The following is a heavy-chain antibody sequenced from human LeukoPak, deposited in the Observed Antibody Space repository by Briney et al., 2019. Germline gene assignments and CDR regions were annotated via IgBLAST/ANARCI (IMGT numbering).Heavy chain of an antibody. Sequence: SETLSLTCTVSGGSISSYYWSWIRQPPGKGLEWIGYIYYSGSTNYNPSLKSRVTISVDTSKNQFSLKLSSVTAADTAVYYCARQRVRGVIISPPEEFDYWGQGTLVTVSS. CDR2: IYYSGST. CDR3: ARQRVRGVIISPPEEFDY. D-gene: IGHD3-10*01. CDR1: GGSISSYY. J-gene: IGHJ4*02. V-gene: IGHV4-59*08.